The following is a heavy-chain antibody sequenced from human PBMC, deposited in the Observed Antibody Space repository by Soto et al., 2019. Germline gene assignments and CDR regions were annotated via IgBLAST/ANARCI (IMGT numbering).Heavy chain of an antibody. CDR2: IYWDDDK. CDR3: AHRVLRTVFGLVTTTAIYFDF. Sequence: ITWNESGPTQVKPRQTLTLTCTFSGFSLTTSGVGVGWIRQSPGKAPERLALIYWDDDKRYSPSLKSRLTITKDNSKNQVVLTMSDLDPADTATYYCAHRVLRTVFGLVTTTAIYFDFWGQGTPVAVSS. V-gene: IGHV2-5*02. D-gene: IGHD3-3*01. CDR1: GFSLTTSGVG. J-gene: IGHJ4*02.